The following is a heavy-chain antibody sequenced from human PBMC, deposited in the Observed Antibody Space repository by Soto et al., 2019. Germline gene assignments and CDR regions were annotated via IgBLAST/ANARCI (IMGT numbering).Heavy chain of an antibody. J-gene: IGHJ5*02. D-gene: IGHD3-10*01. CDR1: GGSISSGGYS. Sequence: SETLSLTCAVSGGSISSGGYSWSWIRQPPGKGLEWIGYIYHSGSTYYNPSLKSRVTISVDRSKNQFSLKLSSVTAADTAVYYCARGRPRRGVWFDPWGQGTLVTVSS. CDR2: IYHSGST. V-gene: IGHV4-30-2*01. CDR3: ARGRPRRGVWFDP.